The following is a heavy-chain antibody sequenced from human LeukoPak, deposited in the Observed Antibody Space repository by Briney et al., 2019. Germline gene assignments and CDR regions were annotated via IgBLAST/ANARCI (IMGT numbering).Heavy chain of an antibody. Sequence: SETLFLTCTVSGGSVSSGSYYWSWIRQPPGKGLEWIGYIYYSGGTNYNPSLKSRVTISVDTSKNQFSLKLSSVTAADTAVYYCAREVKRRDGYNYDWFDPWGQGTLVTVSS. D-gene: IGHD5-24*01. CDR1: GGSVSSGSYY. V-gene: IGHV4-61*01. J-gene: IGHJ5*02. CDR2: IYYSGGT. CDR3: AREVKRRDGYNYDWFDP.